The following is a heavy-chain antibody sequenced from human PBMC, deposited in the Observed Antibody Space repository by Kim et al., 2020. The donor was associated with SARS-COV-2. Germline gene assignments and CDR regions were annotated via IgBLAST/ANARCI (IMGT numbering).Heavy chain of an antibody. J-gene: IGHJ4*01. Sequence: GGSLRLSCTASGFTLPDHAMSWVRQAPGKGLEWVGFIRSKAHAGTTEYAASVNGRFSFSRDDSKNTAYLQLNSLKTEDTAVDYCTRVGNGIKIPGDYWG. CDR1: GFTLPDHA. D-gene: IGHD2-2*01. CDR2: IRSKAHAGTT. V-gene: IGHV3-49*04. CDR3: TRVGNGIKIPGDY.